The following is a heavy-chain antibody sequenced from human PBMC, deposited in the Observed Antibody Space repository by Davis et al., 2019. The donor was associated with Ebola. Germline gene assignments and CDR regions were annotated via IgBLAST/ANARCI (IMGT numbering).Heavy chain of an antibody. Sequence: GGSLRLSCAASGFTFSSYSMNWVRQAPGKGLEWVSCISSSSSYIYYADSVKGRFTISRDNAKNSLYLQMNSLRAEDTAVYYCALIVAHKYYYYYGMDVWGQGTTVTVSS. J-gene: IGHJ6*02. CDR3: ALIVAHKYYYYYGMDV. CDR1: GFTFSSYS. D-gene: IGHD5-12*01. V-gene: IGHV3-21*01. CDR2: ISSSSSYI.